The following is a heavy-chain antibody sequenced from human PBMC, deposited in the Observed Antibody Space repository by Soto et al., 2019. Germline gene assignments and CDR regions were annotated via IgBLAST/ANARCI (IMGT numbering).Heavy chain of an antibody. V-gene: IGHV1-2*04. Sequence: QVQLVQSGAEVKKPGASVKVSCKASGYTFTGYYMHWVRQAPGQGLEWMGWINPNSGGTNYAQKFQGCVTMTRDTSISTAYMELSRLRSDDTAVYYCAREVDGGVIDTYYFDYWGQGTLVTVSS. CDR3: AREVDGGVIDTYYFDY. D-gene: IGHD3-16*02. CDR1: GYTFTGYY. CDR2: INPNSGGT. J-gene: IGHJ4*02.